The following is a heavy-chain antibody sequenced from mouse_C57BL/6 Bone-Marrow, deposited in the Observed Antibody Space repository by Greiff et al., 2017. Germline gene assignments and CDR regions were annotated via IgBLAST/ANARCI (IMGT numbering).Heavy chain of an antibody. CDR1: GFPFRSYA. J-gene: IGHJ4*01. V-gene: IGHV5-4*01. CDR3: ARLNWDYAMDY. Sequence: LVESGGGLVKPGGSLKLSCAASGFPFRSYAMSWVRQTPEKRLEWVATISYGGSYTSYPDNVKGRFPISRDNAKNNLYLQMSHVKAEDTAMYYCARLNWDYAMDYWGQGTSVTVSS. CDR2: ISYGGSYT. D-gene: IGHD4-1*01.